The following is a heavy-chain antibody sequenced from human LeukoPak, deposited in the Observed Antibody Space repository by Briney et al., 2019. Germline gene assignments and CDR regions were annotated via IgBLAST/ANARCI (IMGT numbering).Heavy chain of an antibody. D-gene: IGHD4-17*01. V-gene: IGHV4-59*01. CDR2: IYYSGST. CDR1: GGSISSYY. J-gene: IGHJ5*02. Sequence: SETLSLTCTVSGGSISSYYWSWIRQPPGKGLEWIGYIYYSGSTNYNPSLKSRVTISVDTSKNQFSLKLSSVTAADTAVYYCARGPDGDGAFDPWGQGTLVTVSS. CDR3: ARGPDGDGAFDP.